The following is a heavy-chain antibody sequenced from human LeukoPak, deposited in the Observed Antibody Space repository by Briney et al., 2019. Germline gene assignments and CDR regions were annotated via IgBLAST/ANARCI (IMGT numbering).Heavy chain of an antibody. D-gene: IGHD1-26*01. V-gene: IGHV4-34*01. J-gene: IGHJ4*02. CDR2: INRSGST. Sequence: SETLSLTCAVYGGSFSGYYWSWIRQPPGKGLEWIGEINRSGSTNYNPSLKSRVIISVDTSKNQFSLKLSSVTAADTAVYYCARGRNGYSGSLRALVFGYWGQGTLVTVSS. CDR3: ARGRNGYSGSLRALVFGY. CDR1: GGSFSGYY.